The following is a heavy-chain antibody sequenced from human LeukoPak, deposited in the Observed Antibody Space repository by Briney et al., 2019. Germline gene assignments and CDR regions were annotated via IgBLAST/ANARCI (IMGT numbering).Heavy chain of an antibody. D-gene: IGHD6-13*01. Sequence: GASVKVSCKASGYTFTGYYMHWVRQAPGQGLEWMGWINPNSGGTNYAQKFQGRVTMTRDTSISTAYMELSRLRSDDTAVYYCARGEYSSSWYEVPDYWGQGTLVTVSS. J-gene: IGHJ4*02. V-gene: IGHV1-2*02. CDR3: ARGEYSSSWYEVPDY. CDR1: GYTFTGYY. CDR2: INPNSGGT.